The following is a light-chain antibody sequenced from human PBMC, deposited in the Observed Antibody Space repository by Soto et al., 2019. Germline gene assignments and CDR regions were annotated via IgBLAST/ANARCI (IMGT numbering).Light chain of an antibody. CDR2: ATS. V-gene: IGKV1-39*01. J-gene: IGKJ2*01. Sequence: IQMTQSPSSLSASVGDTVTITCWARQTISFYLNWYQQKPGRTPNLLIYATSSLQSGVPSRFDGSGSGTEFTLTISSLQPDDFATYYCQQSFSTPHTFGQGTKLELK. CDR1: QTISFY. CDR3: QQSFSTPHT.